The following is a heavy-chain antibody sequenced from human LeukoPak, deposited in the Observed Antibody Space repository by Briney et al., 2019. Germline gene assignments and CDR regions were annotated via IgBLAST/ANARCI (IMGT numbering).Heavy chain of an antibody. CDR1: GFTFSSYA. J-gene: IGHJ4*02. Sequence: PGGSLRLSCAASGFTFSSYAMHWVRQAAGKGLEWVAVISYDGSNKYYADSVKGRLTISRDNSKNTLYLQMNSLRAEDTAVYYCARDLAAMVNRFDYWGQGTLVTVSS. D-gene: IGHD5-18*01. V-gene: IGHV3-30-3*01. CDR3: ARDLAAMVNRFDY. CDR2: ISYDGSNK.